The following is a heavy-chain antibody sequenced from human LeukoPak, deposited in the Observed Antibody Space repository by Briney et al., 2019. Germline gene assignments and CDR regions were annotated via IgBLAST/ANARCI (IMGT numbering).Heavy chain of an antibody. D-gene: IGHD7-27*01. V-gene: IGHV3-23*01. CDR2: ISAAGSNI. CDR1: GFTFGSYA. Sequence: GGSLRLSCAASGFTFGSYAMSWVRLAPGKGLEWVSSISAAGSNIKYADSVQGRFTISRDRSKNTLYLHMNSLRAEDTALYFCAKDRGNWGYAFDIWGQGTMVTVSS. CDR3: AKDRGNWGYAFDI. J-gene: IGHJ3*02.